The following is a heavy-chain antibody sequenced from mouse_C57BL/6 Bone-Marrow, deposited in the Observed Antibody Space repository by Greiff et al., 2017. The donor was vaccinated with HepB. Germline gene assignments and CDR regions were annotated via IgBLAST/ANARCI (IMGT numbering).Heavy chain of an antibody. V-gene: IGHV1-54*01. CDR1: GYAFTNYL. Sequence: VQLQQSGAELVRPGPSVKVSCKASGYAFTNYLIEWVKQRPGQGLEWIGVINPGSGGTNYNEKFKGKATLTADKSSSTAYMQLSSLTSEDSAVYFCAIFDSSFDYWGQGTTLTVSS. CDR3: AIFDSSFDY. J-gene: IGHJ2*01. CDR2: INPGSGGT. D-gene: IGHD2-4*01.